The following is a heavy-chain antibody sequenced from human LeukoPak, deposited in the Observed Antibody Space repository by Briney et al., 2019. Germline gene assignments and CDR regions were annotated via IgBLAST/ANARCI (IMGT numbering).Heavy chain of an antibody. J-gene: IGHJ4*02. CDR3: ARGFGTGSYYNGTVERVFDY. D-gene: IGHD3-10*01. V-gene: IGHV1-2*04. Sequence: GASVKVSCKASGYTFTGYYMHWVRQAPGQGLEWMGWINPNSGGTNYAQKFQGWVTMTRDTSISTAYMELSRLRSDDTAVYYCARGFGTGSYYNGTVERVFDYWGQGTLVTVSS. CDR2: INPNSGGT. CDR1: GYTFTGYY.